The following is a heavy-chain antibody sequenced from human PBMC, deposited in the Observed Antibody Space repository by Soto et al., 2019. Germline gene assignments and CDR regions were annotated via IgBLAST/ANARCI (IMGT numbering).Heavy chain of an antibody. V-gene: IGHV3-49*03. CDR3: TRYQDRENSITRDNYYYGMEV. D-gene: IGHD3-10*01. CDR2: VRTRLHGVTT. Sequence: ASELTLRASAIAGFGKDPGKALEGVAFVRTRLHGVTTEHAATVKGRFTNARDDSKGIVYLQMNSVKSEATAVYYCTRYQDRENSITRDNYYYGMEVWGQGTTVTVYS. CDR1: ELTLRASA. J-gene: IGHJ6*02.